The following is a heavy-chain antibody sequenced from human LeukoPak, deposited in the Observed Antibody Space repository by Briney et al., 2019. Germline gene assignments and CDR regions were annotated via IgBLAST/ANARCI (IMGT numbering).Heavy chain of an antibody. CDR2: INHSGST. V-gene: IGHV4-34*01. CDR1: GGSFSGYY. J-gene: IGHJ3*02. D-gene: IGHD5-24*01. CDR3: AREVGDGYPYAFDI. Sequence: PSETLSLTCAVYGGSFSGYYWSWIRQPPGKGLEWIGEINHSGSTNYNPSLKSRVTISVDTSKNQFSLKLSSVTAADTAVYYCAREVGDGYPYAFDIWGQGTMVTVSS.